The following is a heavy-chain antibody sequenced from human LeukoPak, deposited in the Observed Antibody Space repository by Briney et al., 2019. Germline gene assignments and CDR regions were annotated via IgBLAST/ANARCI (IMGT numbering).Heavy chain of an antibody. J-gene: IGHJ6*02. Sequence: ASVKVSCKASGYTFTGYYMHWVRRAPGQGLEWMGWINPNSGGTNYAQKFQGRVTMTRDTSISTAYMELSRLRSDDTAVYYCARGEVYSSSLYTKRMVGMDVWGQGTTVTVSS. CDR3: ARGEVYSSSLYTKRMVGMDV. D-gene: IGHD6-13*01. V-gene: IGHV1-2*02. CDR2: INPNSGGT. CDR1: GYTFTGYY.